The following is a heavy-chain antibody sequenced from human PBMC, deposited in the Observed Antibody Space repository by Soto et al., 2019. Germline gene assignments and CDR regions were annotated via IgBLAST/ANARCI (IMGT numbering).Heavy chain of an antibody. V-gene: IGHV3-66*01. CDR1: GFTVSSDY. J-gene: IGHJ4*02. CDR3: ARAPSHKDLHLAFDY. Sequence: GGSLRLSCAASGFTVSSDYMSWVRQAPGKGLEWVSLIHTDSSTYFADSVKGRFTISRDNSKNTLYLQMNRLRAEDTAVYYCARAPSHKDLHLAFDYSGQGALVTVSS. D-gene: IGHD2-15*01. CDR2: IHTDSST.